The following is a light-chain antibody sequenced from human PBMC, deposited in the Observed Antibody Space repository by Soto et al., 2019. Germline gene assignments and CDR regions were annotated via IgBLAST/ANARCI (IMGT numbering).Light chain of an antibody. J-gene: IGKJ5*01. CDR3: QQRSNLH. V-gene: IGKV3-11*01. CDR2: DAS. CDR1: QSVSSY. Sequence: EIVLTQSPATLSLSPGERATLSCRASQSVSSYLAWYQQKPGQAPRLLIYDASNRATGIPARFSGSGSGTDFTLTISSLEPEDFAFYYCQQRSNLHFGQGTRLEIK.